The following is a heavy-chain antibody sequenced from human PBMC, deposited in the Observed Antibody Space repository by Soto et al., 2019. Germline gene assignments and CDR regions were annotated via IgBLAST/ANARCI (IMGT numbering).Heavy chain of an antibody. D-gene: IGHD2-2*01. CDR2: ISGSGGTT. CDR3: AKDRSSTSCYAFDY. CDR1: GFTFRNYA. Sequence: EVQLLESGGGLVQPGGSLRLSCAASGFTFRNYAMSWARQAPGKGLEWVSAISGSGGTTHYADSMKGRFTISRDNSKNTLYLQMNSLRVDDTAVYYCAKDRSSTSCYAFDYWGQGSLVTVSS. V-gene: IGHV3-23*01. J-gene: IGHJ4*02.